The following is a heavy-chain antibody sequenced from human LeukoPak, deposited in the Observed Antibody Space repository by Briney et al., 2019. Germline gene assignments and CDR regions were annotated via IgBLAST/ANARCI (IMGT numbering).Heavy chain of an antibody. CDR1: GGSISSSSYY. V-gene: IGHV4-39*07. J-gene: IGHJ6*03. CDR3: VRDSSLSPFYYYMDV. Sequence: PSETLSLTCTVSGGSISSSSYYWGWIRQPPGKGLEWIGSIYYSGSTYHNPSLKSRVTISVDTSKNQFSLKVSSVTAADTAVYYCVRDSSLSPFYYYMDVWGKGTTVTVSS. CDR2: IYYSGST. D-gene: IGHD2-15*01.